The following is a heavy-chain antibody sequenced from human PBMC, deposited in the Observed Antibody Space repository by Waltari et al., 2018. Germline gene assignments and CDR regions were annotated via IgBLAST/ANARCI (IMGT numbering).Heavy chain of an antibody. J-gene: IGHJ4*02. CDR3: ARGYRYCSGGSCSPFDY. CDR2: IKQDGSGK. V-gene: IGHV3-7*04. D-gene: IGHD2-15*01. Sequence: EVQLVESGGGLVQPGGSLRLSCAASGFTFSSYWMSWVRQAPGKGLEWVANIKQDGSGKYCVDSVKGRFTISRDNAKNSLYLQMNSLRAEDTAVYYCARGYRYCSGGSCSPFDYWGQGTLVTVSS. CDR1: GFTFSSYW.